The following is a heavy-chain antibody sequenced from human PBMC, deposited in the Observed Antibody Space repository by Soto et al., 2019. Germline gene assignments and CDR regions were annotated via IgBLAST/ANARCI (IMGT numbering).Heavy chain of an antibody. CDR2: ISWNSGSI. CDR3: AKDEGYCTNGVCYTLDY. J-gene: IGHJ4*02. CDR1: GFTFDDYA. V-gene: IGHV3-9*01. D-gene: IGHD2-8*01. Sequence: EVQLVESGGGLVQPGRSLRISCAASGFTFDDYAMHWVRQAPGKGLEWVSGISWNSGSIGYADSVKGRFTISRDNAKNSLYLQMNSLRAEDTALYYCAKDEGYCTNGVCYTLDYWGQGNLVTVSS.